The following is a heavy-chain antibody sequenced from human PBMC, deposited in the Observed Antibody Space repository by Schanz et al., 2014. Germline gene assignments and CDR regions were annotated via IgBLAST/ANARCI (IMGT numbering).Heavy chain of an antibody. J-gene: IGHJ3*02. CDR3: ARGGGPEDVFDI. CDR1: GYTFTSYG. D-gene: IGHD5-12*01. Sequence: QVQLVQSGAEVKKPGASVKVSCKASGYTFTSYGISWVRQAPGQGLEWMGRIIPIHGIVNYAQRFQDRVRITADKSTSTAYMELSSLRSDDTAVYYCARGGGPEDVFDIWGRGTILTVSS. CDR2: IIPIHGIV. V-gene: IGHV1-69*04.